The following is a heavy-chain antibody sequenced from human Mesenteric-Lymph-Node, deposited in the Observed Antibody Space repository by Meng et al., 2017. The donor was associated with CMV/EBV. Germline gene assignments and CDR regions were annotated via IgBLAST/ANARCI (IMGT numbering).Heavy chain of an antibody. D-gene: IGHD1/OR15-1a*01. V-gene: IGHV3-74*01. CDR2: ISSDGSIT. CDR1: GFTFSSYW. Sequence: GESLKISCAASGFTFSSYWMHWVRQAPGKGLVWVSRISSDGSITTYADSVKGRFTISRDNSKNTLYLQMNSLRAEDTAVYYCAKDIRTISAFDIWGQGTMVTVSS. CDR3: AKDIRTISAFDI. J-gene: IGHJ3*02.